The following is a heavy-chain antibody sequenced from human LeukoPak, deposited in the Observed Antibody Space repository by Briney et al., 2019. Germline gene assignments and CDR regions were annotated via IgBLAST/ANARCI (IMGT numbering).Heavy chain of an antibody. V-gene: IGHV3-7*01. Sequence: PGGSLRLSCAAPGFTFSSYWMSWVRQAPGKGLEWVVNIKQDGSEKYYVDSVKGRFTISRDNAKNSLYLQMNSLRAEDTAVYYCARDNGGATPHFDYWGQGTLVTVSS. D-gene: IGHD1-26*01. CDR1: GFTFSSYW. J-gene: IGHJ4*02. CDR2: IKQDGSEK. CDR3: ARDNGGATPHFDY.